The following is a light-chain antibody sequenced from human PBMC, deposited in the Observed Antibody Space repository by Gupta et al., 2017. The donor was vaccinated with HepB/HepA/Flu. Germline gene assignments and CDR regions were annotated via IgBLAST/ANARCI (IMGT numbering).Light chain of an antibody. CDR3: QQYSNWPPYT. Sequence: IRMTQSPATLSVSPGERATLSCRASESVSSHLAWYQQKPGQAPRLLIYAASTRATGIPVWFSGTGSETEFTLTISSLQSEDFAVYYCQQYSNWPPYTFGQGTKLEIK. J-gene: IGKJ2*01. CDR1: ESVSSH. V-gene: IGKV3-15*01. CDR2: AAS.